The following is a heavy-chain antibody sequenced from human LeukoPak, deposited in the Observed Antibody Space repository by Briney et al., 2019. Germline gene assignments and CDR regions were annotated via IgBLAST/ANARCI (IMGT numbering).Heavy chain of an antibody. CDR1: GFTFSHYS. Sequence: GGSLRLSCAASGFTFSHYSMNWVRQAPGKGLEWVSSISSGSNYIYYADSVKGRFTISRDNAKNSLYLQMNSLGAEDTAVYYCARDCGGVRGVTASDFWGQGTLVTVSS. D-gene: IGHD3-10*01. CDR3: ARDCGGVRGVTASDF. V-gene: IGHV3-21*01. CDR2: ISSGSNYI. J-gene: IGHJ4*02.